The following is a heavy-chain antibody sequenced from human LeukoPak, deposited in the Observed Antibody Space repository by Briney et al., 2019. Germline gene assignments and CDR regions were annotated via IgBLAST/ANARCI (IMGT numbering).Heavy chain of an antibody. D-gene: IGHD6-13*01. CDR1: GYTFTSYG. Sequence: ASVKVSCKASGYTFTSYGISWVRQAPGQGLEWMGWISAYNGITNYAQKLQGRVTMTTDTSTSTAYMELSSLRSEDTAVYYCARVGSSSWYDEGDEYFQHWGQGTLVTVSS. CDR3: ARVGSSSWYDEGDEYFQH. CDR2: ISAYNGIT. V-gene: IGHV1-18*01. J-gene: IGHJ1*01.